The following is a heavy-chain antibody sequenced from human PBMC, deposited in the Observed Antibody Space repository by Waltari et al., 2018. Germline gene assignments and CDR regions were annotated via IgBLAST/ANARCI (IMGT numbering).Heavy chain of an antibody. V-gene: IGHV1-8*03. J-gene: IGHJ4*02. CDR2: MNPNSDNT. CDR3: VVDLAARRTLDY. CDR1: GYTFTSYD. D-gene: IGHD6-6*01. Sequence: QVQLVQSGAEVKKPGASVKVSCKASGYTFTSYDINWVRQATGQGLEWMGWMNPNSDNTGYAQKFQGRVTITRNTSISTAYMGLSSLRSEDTAVYYCVVDLAARRTLDYWGQGTLVTVSS.